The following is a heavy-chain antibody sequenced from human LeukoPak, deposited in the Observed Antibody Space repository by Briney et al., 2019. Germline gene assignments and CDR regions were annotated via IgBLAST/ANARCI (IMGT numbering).Heavy chain of an antibody. CDR1: GFTFDDYA. J-gene: IGHJ4*02. D-gene: IGHD6-19*01. Sequence: PGGSLRLSCAASGFTFDDYAMHWVRQAPGKGLEWVSGISWNSGSIGYADSAKGRFTISRDNAKNSLYLQMNSLRAEDTAVYYCARLRYSSGWYVDYWGQGTLVTVSS. CDR2: ISWNSGSI. V-gene: IGHV3-9*01. CDR3: ARLRYSSGWYVDY.